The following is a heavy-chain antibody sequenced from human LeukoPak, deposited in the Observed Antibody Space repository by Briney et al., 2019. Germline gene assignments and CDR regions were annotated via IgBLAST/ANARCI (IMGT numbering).Heavy chain of an antibody. Sequence: PSETLSHTRTLSGGSLSSGENFWTWVRHCPGRGLEWIAYIFHSGSTFQSPSVKSRVSMSVDTSKNQFSLNLTSVIVADTAVYYCARDRGAPYGSGSFHHLDVWGKGTTVTVSS. D-gene: IGHD3-10*01. V-gene: IGHV4-30-4*02. CDR3: ARDRGAPYGSGSFHHLDV. CDR1: GGSLSSGENF. J-gene: IGHJ6*04. CDR2: IFHSGST.